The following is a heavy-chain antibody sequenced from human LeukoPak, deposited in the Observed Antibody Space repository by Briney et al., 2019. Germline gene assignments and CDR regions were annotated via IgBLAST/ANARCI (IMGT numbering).Heavy chain of an antibody. D-gene: IGHD4-17*01. Sequence: GGSLRLSCAASGFTFSSYSMNWVRQAPGKGLEWVSSISSSSSYIYYADSVKGRFTISRDNAKNSLYLQMNSLRAEDTAVYYCARERYGDYSNWLDPWGQGTLVTVSS. V-gene: IGHV3-21*01. CDR1: GFTFSSYS. J-gene: IGHJ5*02. CDR3: ARERYGDYSNWLDP. CDR2: ISSSSSYI.